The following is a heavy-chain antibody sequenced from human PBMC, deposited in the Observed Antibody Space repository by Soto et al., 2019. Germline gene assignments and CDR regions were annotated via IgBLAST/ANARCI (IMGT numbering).Heavy chain of an antibody. CDR2: ISGDGNIT. D-gene: IGHD3-16*01. V-gene: IGHV3-23*01. CDR1: GFTFSSHV. J-gene: IGHJ4*02. CDR3: TKVAVPLGGDS. Sequence: PGGSLRLSCTASGFTFSSHVMIWVRQAPGKGLEWVSSISGDGNITYYGESVKGRFTISRDNSRNTVFLQMNSLRAEDTAMYYCTKVAVPLGGDSWGQGTLVTVSS.